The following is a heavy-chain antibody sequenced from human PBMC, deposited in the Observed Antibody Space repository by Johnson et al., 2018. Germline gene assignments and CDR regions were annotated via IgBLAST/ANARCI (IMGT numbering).Heavy chain of an antibody. CDR3: ARVAGSYSRGYYYMDV. D-gene: IGHD1-26*01. V-gene: IGHV4-34*01. Sequence: QVQLQQWGAGLLKPSETLSLTCGVYDGSLIGYYWSWIRQPPGKGLEWIGEINHSGITNYNPSLKSRVTISGGTPKNQSYLRLTSVTAADTAVYYCARVAGSYSRGYYYMDVWGKGTTVTVSS. J-gene: IGHJ6*03. CDR1: DGSLIGYY. CDR2: INHSGIT.